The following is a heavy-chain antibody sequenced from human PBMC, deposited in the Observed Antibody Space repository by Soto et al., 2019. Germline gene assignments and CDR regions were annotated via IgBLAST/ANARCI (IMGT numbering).Heavy chain of an antibody. CDR2: ISTSGSTV. D-gene: IGHD2-2*01. Sequence: SLRLXFASSIFTFITYEMKFCLQAPGKGLEWFSYISTSGSTVYYADSVKGRFTISRDNTRNSLYLQMNRLRDEDTALYYCVRYCSNTICHPVANRKFDYWGQGTLVTVSS. CDR1: IFTFITYE. J-gene: IGHJ4*02. CDR3: VRYCSNTICHPVANRKFDY. V-gene: IGHV3-48*03.